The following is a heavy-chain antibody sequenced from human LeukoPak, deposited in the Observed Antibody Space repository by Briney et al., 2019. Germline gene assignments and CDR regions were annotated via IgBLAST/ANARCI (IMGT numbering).Heavy chain of an antibody. J-gene: IGHJ4*02. V-gene: IGHV3-21*01. CDR3: ARETRLGEGFDY. CDR2: ISSRSSYI. CDR1: GFTFSSYS. D-gene: IGHD3-10*01. Sequence: GGSLRLSCAASGFTFSSYSMNWVRQAPGKGLEWVSSISSRSSYIYYADSVKGRFTISRDNAKNSLYLQMNSLRAEDTAVYYCARETRLGEGFDYWGQGTLVTVSS.